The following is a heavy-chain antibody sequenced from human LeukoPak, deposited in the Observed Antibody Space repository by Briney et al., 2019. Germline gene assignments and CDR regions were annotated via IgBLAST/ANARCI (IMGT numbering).Heavy chain of an antibody. J-gene: IGHJ1*01. Sequence: PGGSLRLSCAASGFALSTYEMNWGPQAPGKGLEWIADITISGHTKNYADSVKGRFTISRDNTRTSLYLQMNSPRVEDTRVYYCARGDPHADIWGQGTLVTVSS. CDR1: GFALSTYE. CDR3: ARGDPHADI. V-gene: IGHV3-48*03. CDR2: ITISGHTK.